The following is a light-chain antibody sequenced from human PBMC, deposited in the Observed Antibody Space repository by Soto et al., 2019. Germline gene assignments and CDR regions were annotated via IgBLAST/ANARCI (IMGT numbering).Light chain of an antibody. Sequence: EIVLTQSPATLSLSPGERATLSCRASQSVSSYLAWYQHKPGQAPRLLFYGASSRATGVPDRFSVSGSGTDFTLTISRLEPEDFAVYYCQQYHDWPPLTFGGGTKVDIK. V-gene: IGKV3-11*01. CDR2: GAS. CDR1: QSVSSY. CDR3: QQYHDWPPLT. J-gene: IGKJ4*01.